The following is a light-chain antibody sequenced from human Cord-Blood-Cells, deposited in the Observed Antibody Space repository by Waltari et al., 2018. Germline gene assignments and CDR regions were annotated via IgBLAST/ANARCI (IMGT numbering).Light chain of an antibody. CDR3: SSYTSSSTWV. CDR2: DGS. CDR1: SRDVCGYNH. V-gene: IGLV2-14*01. J-gene: IGLJ3*02. Sequence: QSALTQPASVSGSPGQSIPIPCTGTSRDVCGYNHVPWYQQHPGKAPKLMIYDGSKRPSGVSNRFSGSKSGNTASLTISGLQAEDEADYYCSSYTSSSTWVFGGGTKLTVL.